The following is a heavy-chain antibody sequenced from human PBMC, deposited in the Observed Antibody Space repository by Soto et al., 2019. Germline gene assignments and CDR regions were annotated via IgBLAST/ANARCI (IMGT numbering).Heavy chain of an antibody. CDR2: ISSSGSTI. D-gene: IGHD4-17*01. Sequence: EVQLVESGGGLVQPGGSLRLSCAASGFTFSSYEMNWVRQAPGKGLEWVSYISSSGSTIYYADSVKGRFTISRDNAKHSRYLQMNSLRAEDTAVYYCATLTYGDYVSYYFDYWGQGTLVTVSS. J-gene: IGHJ4*02. CDR3: ATLTYGDYVSYYFDY. V-gene: IGHV3-48*03. CDR1: GFTFSSYE.